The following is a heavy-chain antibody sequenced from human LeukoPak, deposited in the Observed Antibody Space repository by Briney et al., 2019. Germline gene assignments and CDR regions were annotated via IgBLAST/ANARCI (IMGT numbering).Heavy chain of an antibody. CDR2: ISGSGGST. J-gene: IGHJ4*02. V-gene: IGHV3-23*01. CDR3: AKDREVLLWFGELLSYFDY. D-gene: IGHD3-10*01. CDR1: GFTFSSYA. Sequence: GGSLRLSCAASGFTFSSYAMSWVRQAPGKGLEWVSAISGSGGSTYYADSVKGRFTISRDNSKNTLYLQMNSLRAEDTAVYYCAKDREVLLWFGELLSYFDYWGQGTPVTVSS.